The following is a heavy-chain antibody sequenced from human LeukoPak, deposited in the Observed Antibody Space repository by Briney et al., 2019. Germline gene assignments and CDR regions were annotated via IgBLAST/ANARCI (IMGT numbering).Heavy chain of an antibody. CDR2: IDPSDSYT. D-gene: IGHD6-19*01. Sequence: GESLETYLQGSGYSFTSYWIGWVRPMPGKGMEWMGRIDPSDSYTNYSPSFQGHVTISAYTSISSAYLQWSSLKASDTAMYYYAISVATLYYWGQGTLVTVSS. CDR3: AISVATLYY. V-gene: IGHV5-10-1*01. J-gene: IGHJ4*02. CDR1: GYSFTSYW.